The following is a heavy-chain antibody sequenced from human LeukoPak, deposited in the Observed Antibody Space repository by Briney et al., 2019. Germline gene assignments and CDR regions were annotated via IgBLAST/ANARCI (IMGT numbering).Heavy chain of an antibody. V-gene: IGHV1-2*02. J-gene: IGHJ4*02. D-gene: IGHD3-9*01. CDR1: GYTFTSYD. CDR3: ARVGYYDILTGYFDY. Sequence: ASVKVSCKASGYTFTSYDINWVRQATGQGLEWMGWINPNSGGTNYAQKFQGRVTMTRDTSISTAYMELSRLRSDDTAVYYCARVGYYDILTGYFDYWGQGTLVTVSS. CDR2: INPNSGGT.